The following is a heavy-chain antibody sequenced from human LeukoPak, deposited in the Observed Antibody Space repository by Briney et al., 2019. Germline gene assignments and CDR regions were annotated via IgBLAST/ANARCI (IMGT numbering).Heavy chain of an antibody. CDR1: GDPISGYSNYK. CDR3: AREYSAFDY. D-gene: IGHD6-13*01. V-gene: IGHV4-61*01. Sequence: SETLSLTCIVSGDPISGYSNYKWGWIRQPPGKGLGWIGYIYYHGSTNYDPSLKGRVTFSVDTSKNQFSLKLTSVTDADTAVYYCAREYSAFDYWGQGTLVTVSS. J-gene: IGHJ4*02. CDR2: IYYHGST.